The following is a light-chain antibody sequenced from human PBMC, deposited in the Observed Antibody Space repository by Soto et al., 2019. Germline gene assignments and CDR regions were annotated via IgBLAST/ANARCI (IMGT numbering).Light chain of an antibody. J-gene: IGKJ1*01. CDR2: DVS. V-gene: IGKV1-5*01. Sequence: DIQLAQSPSTLSASMGDTVTFTCRASQSVSGWLAWYQQKPGKAPKLLIYDVSSLESGVPSRFSGSGSGTEFTLTISSLQPNDFATYHCQQYNTFWTFGQGTKVDI. CDR1: QSVSGW. CDR3: QQYNTFWT.